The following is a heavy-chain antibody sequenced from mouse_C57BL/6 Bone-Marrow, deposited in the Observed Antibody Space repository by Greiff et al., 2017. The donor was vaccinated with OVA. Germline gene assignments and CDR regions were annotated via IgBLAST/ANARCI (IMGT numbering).Heavy chain of an antibody. CDR1: GFTFSSYA. D-gene: IGHD2-4*01. J-gene: IGHJ3*01. Sequence: EVKLMESGEGLVKPGGSLKLSCAASGFTFSSYAMSWVRQTPEKRLEWVAYISSGGDYIYYADTVKGRFTISRDNARNTLYLQMSSLKSEDTAMYYCTRGGDYPLAYWGQGTLVTVSA. CDR3: TRGGDYPLAY. V-gene: IGHV5-9-1*02. CDR2: ISSGGDYI.